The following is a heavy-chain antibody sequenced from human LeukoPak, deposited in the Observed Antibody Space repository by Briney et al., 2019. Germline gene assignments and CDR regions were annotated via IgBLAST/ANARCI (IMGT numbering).Heavy chain of an antibody. CDR1: GGSISSYY. Sequence: SETLSLTCTVCGGSISSYYWSWIRQPPGKGLEWIGYIYYSGSTNYNPSLKSRVTISVDTSKNQFSLKLSSVTAADTAVYYCARVVDFWSGFYYYYGMDVWGQGTTVTVSS. CDR3: ARVVDFWSGFYYYYGMDV. D-gene: IGHD3-3*01. J-gene: IGHJ6*02. V-gene: IGHV4-59*01. CDR2: IYYSGST.